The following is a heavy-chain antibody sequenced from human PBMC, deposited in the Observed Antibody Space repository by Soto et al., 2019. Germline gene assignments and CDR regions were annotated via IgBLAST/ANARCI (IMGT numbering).Heavy chain of an antibody. CDR2: IYNSGRT. CDR3: ARRYGYSFDY. J-gene: IGHJ4*02. V-gene: IGHV4-59*08. Sequence: QVQLQESGPGLVKPSETLSLICTVSGGSISSYYWSWIRQPPGKGLEWIGYIYNSGRTNYNPSLKSRVTISVDTSKNQFSLKLSSVTAADTAVYYCARRYGYSFDYWGQGTLVTVSS. D-gene: IGHD1-1*01. CDR1: GGSISSYY.